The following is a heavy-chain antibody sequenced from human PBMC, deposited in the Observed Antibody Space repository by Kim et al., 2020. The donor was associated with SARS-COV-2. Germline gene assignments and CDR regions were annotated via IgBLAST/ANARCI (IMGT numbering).Heavy chain of an antibody. D-gene: IGHD3-22*01. CDR1: GGTFSSYA. CDR2: IIPILGIA. Sequence: SVKVSCKASGGTFSSYAISWVRQAPGQGLEWMGRIIPILGIANYAQKFQGRVTITADKSTSTAYMELSSLRSEDTAVYYCARGPAYYYDSSGYFDYWGQGTLVTVSS. CDR3: ARGPAYYYDSSGYFDY. V-gene: IGHV1-69*04. J-gene: IGHJ4*02.